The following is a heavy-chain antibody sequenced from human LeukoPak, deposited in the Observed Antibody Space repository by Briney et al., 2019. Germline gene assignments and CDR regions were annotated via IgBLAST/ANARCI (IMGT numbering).Heavy chain of an antibody. Sequence: GESLKISCKGSGYSFTSYRIGWVRQMPGKGLEWMGIIYPGDSETRYSPSFQGQVTISADKSISTAYLQWSSLKASDTAMYYCARANIAAAAYYFDYWGQGTLVTVSS. D-gene: IGHD6-13*01. CDR3: ARANIAAAAYYFDY. J-gene: IGHJ4*02. CDR2: IYPGDSET. CDR1: GYSFTSYR. V-gene: IGHV5-51*01.